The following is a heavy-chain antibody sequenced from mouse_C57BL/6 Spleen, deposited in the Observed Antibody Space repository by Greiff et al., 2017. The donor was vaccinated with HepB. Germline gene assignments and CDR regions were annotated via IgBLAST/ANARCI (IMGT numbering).Heavy chain of an antibody. CDR2: INPGSGGT. D-gene: IGHD3-2*02. V-gene: IGHV1-54*01. CDR3: ARDSSGSWFAY. Sequence: VHLVESGAELVRPGTSVKVSCKASGYAFTNYLIEWVKQRPGQGLEWIGVINPGSGGTNYNEKFKGKATLTADKSSSTAYMQLSSLTSEDSAVYFCARDSSGSWFAYWGQGTLVTVSA. J-gene: IGHJ3*01. CDR1: GYAFTNYL.